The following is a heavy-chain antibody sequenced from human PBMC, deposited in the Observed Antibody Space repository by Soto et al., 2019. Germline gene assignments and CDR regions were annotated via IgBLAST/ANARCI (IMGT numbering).Heavy chain of an antibody. CDR1: EFTFNTYW. CDR2: IREDGGEK. D-gene: IGHD6-19*01. Sequence: EVQLVESGGGLVQPGGSLRLSCLASEFTFNTYWMNWVRQAPGRGLEWVANIREDGGEKNYVDSVKGRFTISRDNAKTSLYLQMNSLRGEDTAVYFCARDWGTPGRGSAVGYYYHYGMDVWGQGTTVTVSS. V-gene: IGHV3-7*05. J-gene: IGHJ6*02. CDR3: ARDWGTPGRGSAVGYYYHYGMDV.